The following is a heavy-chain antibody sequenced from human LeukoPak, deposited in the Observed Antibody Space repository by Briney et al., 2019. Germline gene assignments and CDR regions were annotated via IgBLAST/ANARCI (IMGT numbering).Heavy chain of an antibody. CDR3: AKGGSPSGPYYYGMDV. CDR2: ISSSGDST. J-gene: IGHJ6*02. V-gene: IGHV3-23*01. D-gene: IGHD6-6*01. CDR1: GFTFSSYA. Sequence: GGSLRLSCAASGFTFSSYAMRWVRQAPGKGLEWVSAISSSGDSTIHAGSVKGRFTISRDNSKSTVYLQMNSLRAEDTAVYYCAKGGSPSGPYYYGMDVWGQGTTVTVSS.